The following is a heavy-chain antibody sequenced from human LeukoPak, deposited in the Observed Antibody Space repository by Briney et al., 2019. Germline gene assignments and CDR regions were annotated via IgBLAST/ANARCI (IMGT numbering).Heavy chain of an antibody. D-gene: IGHD5-12*01. CDR2: INTDGSNT. Sequence: QTAGSLRLSCAASGFTFSSYWMHWVRQAPGKGLVWISRINTDGSNTRYEDTVKGRFTISRDNAKNTLYLQMNSLRAEDTAVYYCARDGYRTSQGSFDLWGQGTMVTVSS. J-gene: IGHJ3*01. V-gene: IGHV3-74*01. CDR1: GFTFSSYW. CDR3: ARDGYRTSQGSFDL.